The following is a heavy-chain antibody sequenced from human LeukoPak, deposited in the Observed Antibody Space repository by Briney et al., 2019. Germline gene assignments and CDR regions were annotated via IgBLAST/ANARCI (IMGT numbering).Heavy chain of an antibody. V-gene: IGHV5-51*01. CDR1: GYSFTSYW. Sequence: GESLKISCKGSGYSFTSYWIGWVRQMPGKGLEWMGIIYPGDSDTRYSPSFQGQVTISADKSISTAYLQWSSLKASDTAMYYCARHYCSSTSCPQFDYWGQGTLVTVSS. J-gene: IGHJ4*02. D-gene: IGHD2-2*01. CDR2: IYPGDSDT. CDR3: ARHYCSSTSCPQFDY.